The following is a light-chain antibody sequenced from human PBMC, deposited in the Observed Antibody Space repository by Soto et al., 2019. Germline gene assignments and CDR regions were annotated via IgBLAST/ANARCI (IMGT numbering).Light chain of an antibody. CDR2: GAS. V-gene: IGKV1-9*01. J-gene: IGKJ4*01. CDR1: QGISSY. CDR3: QQLSTYPLT. Sequence: DIQMPQSHYALSSSIGDRVTISCRASQGISSYLAWYQQEPGKAPKLLIYGASTVRSGVPSRFSGSGSGTDFTLTITSLQPEDSATYSCQQLSTYPLTFGGGSKVDIK.